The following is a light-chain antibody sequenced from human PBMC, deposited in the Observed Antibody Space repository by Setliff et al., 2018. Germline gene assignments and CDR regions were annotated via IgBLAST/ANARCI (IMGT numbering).Light chain of an antibody. Sequence: QSALTQPPSASGSPGQSVTISCTGTSSDVGGYNYVSWYQQHPGKAPKFMIFDVNKRPSGVPDRFSGSKSGNTASLTVSGLQAEDEADYYCSSYAGSNTWVFGGGTQRTVL. V-gene: IGLV2-8*01. CDR3: SSYAGSNTWV. CDR1: SSDVGGYNY. J-gene: IGLJ3*02. CDR2: DVN.